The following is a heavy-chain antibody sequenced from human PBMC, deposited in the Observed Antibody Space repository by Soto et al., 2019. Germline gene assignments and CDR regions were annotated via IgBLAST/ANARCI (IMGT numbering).Heavy chain of an antibody. CDR3: ARETIQLWTH. J-gene: IGHJ4*02. CDR2: ISYDGSNK. V-gene: IGHV3-30-3*01. CDR1: GFTFSGYA. D-gene: IGHD5-18*01. Sequence: QVQLVESGGGVVQPGRSLRLSCAASGFTFSGYAMHRVRQAPGKGLEWVAVISYDGSNKYYADSVKGRFTISRDNSKNTLYLQMNSLRAEDTAVYYCARETIQLWTHWGQGTLVTVSS.